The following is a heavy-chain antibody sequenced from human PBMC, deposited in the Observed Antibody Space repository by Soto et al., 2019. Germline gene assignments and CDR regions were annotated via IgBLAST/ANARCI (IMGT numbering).Heavy chain of an antibody. CDR3: AHRRPYSTSPEYFFDY. J-gene: IGHJ4*02. CDR1: GFSLSTSGVD. D-gene: IGHD6-6*01. V-gene: IGHV2-5*02. CDR2: IYWDDDK. Sequence: QITLKESGPTLVQPTQTLTLTCTFSGFSLSTSGVDVGWIRQPPGKALEWLALIYWDDDKRYKPSLKSRLTITKGTSRNQVVRTRTNMAPLDTATYYCAHRRPYSTSPEYFFDYWFQRILVPVSS.